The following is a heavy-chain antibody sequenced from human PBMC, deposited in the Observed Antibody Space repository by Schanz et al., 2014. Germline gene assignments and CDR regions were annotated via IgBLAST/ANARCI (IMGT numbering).Heavy chain of an antibody. CDR1: GFAFSSFA. CDR2: IRSSSTPI. V-gene: IGHV3-48*01. CDR3: AKSDAFDI. Sequence: EVQLLESGGGLVQPGGSLRLSCVASGFAFSSFAVSWVRQAPGKGLEWVSYIRSSSTPIYYADSVKGRFTISRDNAKNSLYLQMNSLRAEDTAVYYCAKSDAFDIWGQGTMVTVSS. J-gene: IGHJ3*02.